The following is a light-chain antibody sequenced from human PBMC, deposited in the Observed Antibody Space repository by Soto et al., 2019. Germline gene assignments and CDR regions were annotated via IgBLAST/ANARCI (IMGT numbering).Light chain of an antibody. V-gene: IGKV3-20*01. CDR1: QSVTSSY. Sequence: ALTRAPDTLCLSPGERLTLYCRASQSVTSSYIAGYQQKSGQATRLLLYGAASRATGIPDRFRVSGSEKDFTLTISRLEPDYFAVYYYQQYGNSPSTCGQGTRLEIK. J-gene: IGKJ5*01. CDR3: QQYGNSPST. CDR2: GAA.